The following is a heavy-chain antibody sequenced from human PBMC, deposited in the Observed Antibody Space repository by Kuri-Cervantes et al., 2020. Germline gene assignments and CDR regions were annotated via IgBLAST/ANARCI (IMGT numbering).Heavy chain of an antibody. CDR3: AREGDYYDSSGYYFDY. CDR2: ISSSGSTI. D-gene: IGHD3-22*01. CDR1: GFTFSDYY. J-gene: IGHJ4*02. V-gene: IGHV3-11*01. Sequence: GGSLRLSCAASGFTFSDYYMSRIRQAPGKGLEWVSYISSSGSTIYYADSVKGRFTISRDNAKNSLYLQMNSLRAEDTAVYYCAREGDYYDSSGYYFDYWGQGTLVTVSS.